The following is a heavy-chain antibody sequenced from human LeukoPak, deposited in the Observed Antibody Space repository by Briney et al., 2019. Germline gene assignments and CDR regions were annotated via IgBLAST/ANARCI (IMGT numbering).Heavy chain of an antibody. D-gene: IGHD3-3*01. CDR2: IKQDGSEK. CDR3: ASGEDFWSGYLKHFDY. V-gene: IGHV3-7*01. J-gene: IGHJ4*02. Sequence: GGSLRLSCAASGFTFSSYWMGWVRQAPGKGLEWVANIKQDGSEKYYVDSVKGRFTISRDNAKNSLYLQMNSLRAEDTAVYYCASGEDFWSGYLKHFDYWGQGTLVTVSS. CDR1: GFTFSSYW.